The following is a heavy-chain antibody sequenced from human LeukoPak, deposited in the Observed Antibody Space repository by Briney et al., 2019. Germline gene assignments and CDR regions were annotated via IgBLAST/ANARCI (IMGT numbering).Heavy chain of an antibody. J-gene: IGHJ4*02. Sequence: GGSLRLSCAASGFTFSSYAMSWVRQAPGKGLEWVSAISGSGGSTYYADSVKGRFTISRDNSKNTLYLQMNSLRAEDTAVYYCAKDRSSTIFGVVTLYDYWGQGTLVTVSS. CDR1: GFTFSSYA. V-gene: IGHV3-23*01. D-gene: IGHD3-3*01. CDR2: ISGSGGST. CDR3: AKDRSSTIFGVVTLYDY.